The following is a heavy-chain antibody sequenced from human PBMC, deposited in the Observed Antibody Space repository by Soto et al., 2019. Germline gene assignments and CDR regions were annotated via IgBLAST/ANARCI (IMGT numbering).Heavy chain of an antibody. Sequence: SETLSLTCAVSGVSIGSSNWWSWVRQPPGKGLEWIGDIYHSGSTNYNPSLESRVTISVDKSKNQFSLTVNSVTAADTAVYYCAGRGMKDCGSPSCYIYPFDYWGQGALVTVSS. V-gene: IGHV4-4*02. CDR3: AGRGMKDCGSPSCYIYPFDY. J-gene: IGHJ4*02. D-gene: IGHD2-2*01. CDR2: IYHSGST. CDR1: GVSIGSSNW.